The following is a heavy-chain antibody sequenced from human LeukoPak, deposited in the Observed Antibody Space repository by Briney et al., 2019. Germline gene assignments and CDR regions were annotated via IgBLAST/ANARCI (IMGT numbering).Heavy chain of an antibody. CDR3: ARSERGGDWFDP. J-gene: IGHJ5*02. CDR1: GYTFTSYD. D-gene: IGHD1-1*01. CDR2: MNPNSGNT. Sequence: ASVKVSCMASGYTFTSYDINWVRQATGQGLEWMGWMNPNSGNTGYAQKFQGRVTITRNTSISTAYMELSSLRSEDTAVYYCARSERGGDWFDPWGQGTLVTASS. V-gene: IGHV1-8*03.